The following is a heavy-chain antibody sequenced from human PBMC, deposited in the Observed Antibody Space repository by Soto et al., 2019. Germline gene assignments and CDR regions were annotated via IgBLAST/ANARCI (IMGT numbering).Heavy chain of an antibody. CDR3: ARFQGLRGSRIYYYYSGMDV. D-gene: IGHD3-10*01. V-gene: IGHV4-34*01. J-gene: IGHJ6*02. CDR2: INHSGST. CDR1: GGSFSGYY. Sequence: SETLSLTCAVYGGSFSGYYWSWIRQPPGKGLEWIGEINHSGSTNYNPSLKSRVTISVDTSKNQFSLKLSSVTAADTAVYYCARFQGLRGSRIYYYYSGMDVWGQGTTVTVSS.